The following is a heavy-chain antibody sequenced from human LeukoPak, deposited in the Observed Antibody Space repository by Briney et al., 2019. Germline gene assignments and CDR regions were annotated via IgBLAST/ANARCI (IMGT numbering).Heavy chain of an antibody. CDR1: GFAFGDFA. CDR2: IKTKVYGGTT. J-gene: IGHJ4*02. CDR3: TRDPRDDWNPGYYFDY. Sequence: GGSLRLSCAASGFAFGDFAMNWVRQAPGQGLERVGFIKTKVYGGTTEYAASVKGRFTISRDDSKAIAYLQMNSLKTEDTAVYYCTRDPRDDWNPGYYFDYWGQGTLVTVSS. D-gene: IGHD1-1*01. V-gene: IGHV3-49*04.